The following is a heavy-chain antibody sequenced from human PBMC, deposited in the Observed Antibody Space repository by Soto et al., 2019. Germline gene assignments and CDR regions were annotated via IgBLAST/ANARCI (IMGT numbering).Heavy chain of an antibody. CDR1: GFTFSSYS. J-gene: IGHJ4*02. CDR3: ARPYCSSTSCYDNFGY. D-gene: IGHD2-2*01. V-gene: IGHV3-48*01. Sequence: EVQLVESGGGLVQPGGSLRLSCAASGFTFSSYSMNWVRQAPGKGLEWVSYISSSSSTIYYADSVKGRFTISRDNAKNSLYLQMNSLRAEDTAVYYCARPYCSSTSCYDNFGYWGQGTLVTVSS. CDR2: ISSSSSTI.